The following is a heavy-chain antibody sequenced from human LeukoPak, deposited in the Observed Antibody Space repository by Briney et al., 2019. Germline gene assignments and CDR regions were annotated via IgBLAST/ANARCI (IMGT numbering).Heavy chain of an antibody. CDR3: ASGRNLFDY. Sequence: SETLSLTCTVSGGSMSSYYWSWIRQPPGKGLEWIGYMYYSGSTNYNPSLKSRVTISVDTSKNQVSLKLSSVTAADTAAYYCASGRNLFDYWGQGTLVTVSS. CDR1: GGSMSSYY. J-gene: IGHJ4*02. D-gene: IGHD1-14*01. CDR2: MYYSGST. V-gene: IGHV4-59*08.